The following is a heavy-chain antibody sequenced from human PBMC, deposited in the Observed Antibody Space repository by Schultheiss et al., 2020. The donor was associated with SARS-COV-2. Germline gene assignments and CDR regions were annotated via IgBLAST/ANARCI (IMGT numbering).Heavy chain of an antibody. CDR3: ARRLTIFGVVAFDY. D-gene: IGHD3-3*01. Sequence: GSLRLSCTVSGGSISSYYWSWIRQPAGKGLEWIGRIYTSGSTNYNPSLKSRVTMSVDTSKNQFSLKLSSVTAADTAVYYCARRLTIFGVVAFDYWGQGTLVTVSS. V-gene: IGHV4-4*07. CDR2: IYTSGST. J-gene: IGHJ4*02. CDR1: GGSISSYY.